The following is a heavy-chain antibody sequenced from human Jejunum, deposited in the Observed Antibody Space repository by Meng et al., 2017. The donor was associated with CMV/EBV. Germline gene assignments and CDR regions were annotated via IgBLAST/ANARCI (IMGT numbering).Heavy chain of an antibody. CDR2: IPFDGNNE. D-gene: IGHD6-13*01. V-gene: IGHV3-30*04. J-gene: IGHJ4*02. Sequence: ASGFTFSSYAMHWVRQAPGKGLEWVAVIPFDGNNEHYADSVKGRFTISRDNSKNTLYLQVNSLRLEDTGVYYCARGTGSGSWLIDSWGQGTLVTVSS. CDR1: GFTFSSYA. CDR3: ARGTGSGSWLIDS.